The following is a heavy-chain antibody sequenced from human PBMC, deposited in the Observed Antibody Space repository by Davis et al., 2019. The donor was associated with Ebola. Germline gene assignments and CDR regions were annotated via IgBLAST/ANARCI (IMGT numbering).Heavy chain of an antibody. CDR3: AKDVYNWNYDDY. J-gene: IGHJ4*02. V-gene: IGHV3-7*03. D-gene: IGHD1-20*01. Sequence: GESLKISCAASGFTFSSYWMTWVRQAPGKGLEWVANIKQDGSEKYYVDSVKGRFTISRDNSKNTLYLQMNSLRAEDTAVYYCAKDVYNWNYDDYWGQGTLVTVSS. CDR2: IKQDGSEK. CDR1: GFTFSSYW.